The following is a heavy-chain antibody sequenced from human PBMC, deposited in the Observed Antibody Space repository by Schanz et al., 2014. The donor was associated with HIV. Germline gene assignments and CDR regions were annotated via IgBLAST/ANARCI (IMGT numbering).Heavy chain of an antibody. V-gene: IGHV3-23*01. D-gene: IGHD3-22*01. CDR3: RAWLLGDRMDV. CDR1: RFTFSSYA. Sequence: EVQLLESGGGLVQPGGSLRLSCAASRFTFSSYAMSWVRQAPGKGLEWVSFTSSDGTTYYADSVKGRFTISRDISRNTIYLQMNGLRGEDTAVYYCRAWLLGDRMDVWGQGTTVAVSS. J-gene: IGHJ6*02. CDR2: FTSSDGTT.